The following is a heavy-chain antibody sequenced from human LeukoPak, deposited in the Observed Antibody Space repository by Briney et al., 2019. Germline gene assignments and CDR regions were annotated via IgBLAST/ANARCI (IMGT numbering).Heavy chain of an antibody. CDR2: FDPEDGET. CDR1: GYSLTQLS. J-gene: IGHJ4*02. CDR3: ATDLYYYASGGAY. Sequence: GASVKVSCKVSGYSLTQLSMHWVRQAPGKGLEWLGGFDPEDGETIYAQKFQGRVTMTEDTSTDTAYMELSSLRSEDTAVYYCATDLYYYASGGAYWGQGTLVTVSS. D-gene: IGHD3-10*01. V-gene: IGHV1-24*01.